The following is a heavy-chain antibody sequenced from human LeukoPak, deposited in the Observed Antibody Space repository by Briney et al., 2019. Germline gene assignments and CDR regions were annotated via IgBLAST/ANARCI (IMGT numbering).Heavy chain of an antibody. CDR1: GYTFTGYY. D-gene: IGHD3-22*01. CDR3: ARMGYYDSRPVVDY. Sequence: ASVKVSCKASGYTFTGYYMHWVRQAPGQGLEWMGWINPNSGGTNYAQKFQGRVTMTRDTSTSTAYMELRSLRSDDTAVYYCARMGYYDSRPVVDYWGQGTLVTVSS. CDR2: INPNSGGT. V-gene: IGHV1-2*02. J-gene: IGHJ4*02.